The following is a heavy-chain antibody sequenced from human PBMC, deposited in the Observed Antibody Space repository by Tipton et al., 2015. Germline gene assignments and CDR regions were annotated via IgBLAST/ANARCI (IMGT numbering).Heavy chain of an antibody. Sequence: LSLTCTVSSGSISSGGYYWDWIRQAPGKGLEWVSVIYSSGTTSYADSVKGRFTISRDNSKNTLYLQMNSLRAEDTAVYYCAKAPGWYNVKPPFEYWGQGTLVTVSS. CDR3: AKAPGWYNVKPPFEY. V-gene: IGHV3-53*01. CDR2: IYSSGTT. J-gene: IGHJ4*02. CDR1: SGSISSGGYY. D-gene: IGHD6-19*01.